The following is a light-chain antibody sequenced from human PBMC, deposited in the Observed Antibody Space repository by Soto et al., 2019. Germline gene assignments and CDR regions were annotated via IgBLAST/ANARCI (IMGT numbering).Light chain of an antibody. Sequence: QSALTQPASVSGSPGQSITISCTGTSIDVGSYNHVSWYQQHPGKAPKLLIYEGSKRPSGVSNRFSGSKSGHTASLTISGLQAEDEADYYCCSYAASSTYVFGTGTKVTVL. J-gene: IGLJ1*01. CDR2: EGS. V-gene: IGLV2-23*01. CDR1: SIDVGSYNH. CDR3: CSYAASSTYV.